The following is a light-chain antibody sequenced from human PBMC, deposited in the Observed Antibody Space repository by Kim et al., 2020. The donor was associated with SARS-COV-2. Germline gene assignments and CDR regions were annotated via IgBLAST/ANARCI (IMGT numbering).Light chain of an antibody. CDR1: QSVSSSY. J-gene: IGKJ4*01. Sequence: EIVLTQSPGTLSLSPGERATLSCRASQSVSSSYLAWYQQKPGQAPRLLIYGASSRATGIPDRFSGSGSGTDFTLTISRLEPEDFAVYYWQQYGSSPLTFGGGTKGDIK. CDR3: QQYGSSPLT. CDR2: GAS. V-gene: IGKV3-20*01.